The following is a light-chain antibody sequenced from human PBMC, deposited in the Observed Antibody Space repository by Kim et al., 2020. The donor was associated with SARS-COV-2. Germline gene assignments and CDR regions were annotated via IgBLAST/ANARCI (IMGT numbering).Light chain of an antibody. Sequence: SASVGDRVTITCRASQSINTYLNWYQKKPGKVPKILIYAASSLDSGAPSRFSGSGFGTDFTLTISSLQPEDFATYYCQQSYSAPLTFGGGTKVEI. CDR3: QQSYSAPLT. CDR2: AAS. CDR1: QSINTY. V-gene: IGKV1-39*01. J-gene: IGKJ4*01.